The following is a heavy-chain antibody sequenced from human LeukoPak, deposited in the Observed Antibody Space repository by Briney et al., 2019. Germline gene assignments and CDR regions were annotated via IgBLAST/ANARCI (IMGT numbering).Heavy chain of an antibody. Sequence: HSGGSLRLSCAASGFTFDDYAMHWVRHAPGKGLEWVSGISWNSGSIGYADSVKGRFTISRDNAKNSLYLQMNSLRAGDTALYYCAKETGSGSYGLWGQGTLVTVSS. D-gene: IGHD3-10*01. CDR3: AKETGSGSYGL. V-gene: IGHV3-9*01. CDR1: GFTFDDYA. CDR2: ISWNSGSI. J-gene: IGHJ4*02.